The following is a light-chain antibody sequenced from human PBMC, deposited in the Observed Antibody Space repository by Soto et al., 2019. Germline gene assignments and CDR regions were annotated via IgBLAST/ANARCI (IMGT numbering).Light chain of an antibody. J-gene: IGLJ1*01. CDR3: SSYAGSNNWN. V-gene: IGLV2-8*01. CDR1: SSDVGGYNY. Sequence: QSALTQPPSASGSPGQSVTISCTGTSSDVGGYNYVSWYQQHPGKAPKLMIYEVSKRPSGVPVRFSGSKSGNTASLTVSGLQAEDEADYYCSSYAGSNNWNFGTGTKLTVL. CDR2: EVS.